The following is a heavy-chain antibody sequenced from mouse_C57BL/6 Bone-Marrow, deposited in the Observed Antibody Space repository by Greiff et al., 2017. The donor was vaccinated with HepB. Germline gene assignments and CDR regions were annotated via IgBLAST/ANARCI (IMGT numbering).Heavy chain of an antibody. CDR3: ARLRLTTVVGFDY. CDR2: IYPGGGYT. D-gene: IGHD1-1*01. J-gene: IGHJ2*01. V-gene: IGHV1-63*01. Sequence: QVQLQQSGAELVRPGTSVKMSCKASGYTFTNYWIGWAKQRPGHGLEWIGDIYPGGGYTNYNEKFKGKATLTAVKSSSTAYMQFSSLTSEDSAIYYCARLRLTTVVGFDYWGQGTTLTVSS. CDR1: GYTFTNYW.